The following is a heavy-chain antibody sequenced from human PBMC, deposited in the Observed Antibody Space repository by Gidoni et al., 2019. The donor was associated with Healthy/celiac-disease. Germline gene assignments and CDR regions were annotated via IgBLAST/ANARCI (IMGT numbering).Heavy chain of an antibody. CDR3: ARKRGPYSSSSGVGY. D-gene: IGHD6-6*01. Sequence: QVQLQQWGAGLLKPSETLSLTCAVYGGSFSGYYWSWIRQPPGKGLEWIGEINHSGSTNSNPSLKSRVTISVDTSKNQFSLKLSSVTAADTAVYYCARKRGPYSSSSGVGYWGQGTLVTVSS. V-gene: IGHV4-34*01. CDR2: INHSGST. CDR1: GGSFSGYY. J-gene: IGHJ4*02.